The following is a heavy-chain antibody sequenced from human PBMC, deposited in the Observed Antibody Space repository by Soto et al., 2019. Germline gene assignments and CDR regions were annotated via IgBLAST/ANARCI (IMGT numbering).Heavy chain of an antibody. CDR2: IWYDGSNK. Sequence: QVQLVESGGGVVQPGRSLRLSCAASGFTFSSYGMYWVRQAPGKGLEWVAVIWYDGSNKYYADSVKGRFTISRDNSKNTLYLQMNSLRAEDTAVYYCARDRRDKHGMDVWGQGTTVTVSS. CDR3: ARDRRDKHGMDV. J-gene: IGHJ6*02. V-gene: IGHV3-33*01. CDR1: GFTFSSYG.